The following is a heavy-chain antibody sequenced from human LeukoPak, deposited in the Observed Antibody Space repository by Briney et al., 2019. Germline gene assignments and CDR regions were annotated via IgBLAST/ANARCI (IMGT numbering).Heavy chain of an antibody. CDR3: ARENYYDYDAFDI. J-gene: IGHJ3*02. Sequence: GGSLRLSCAASGFTVSSNYMSWVRQAPGKGLEWVSVIYSGGSTYYADSVKGRFTISRDNSKNTLYLQMNSLRAEDTAVHYCARENYYDYDAFDIWGQGTMVTVSS. V-gene: IGHV3-53*01. D-gene: IGHD3-22*01. CDR1: GFTVSSNY. CDR2: IYSGGST.